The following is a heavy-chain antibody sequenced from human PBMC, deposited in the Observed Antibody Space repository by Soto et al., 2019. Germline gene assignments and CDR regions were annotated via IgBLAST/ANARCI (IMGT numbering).Heavy chain of an antibody. CDR3: AREAYGDSWPHVRSLDY. V-gene: IGHV1-24*01. Sequence: WASXKVSCKVSGYTLTELSMHWVRQAPGKGLEWMGGFDPEDGETIYAQKVQGRVTMTEDTSTNTAYMELRSLRSEDTAVYYCAREAYGDSWPHVRSLDYWGQGTLVTVS. D-gene: IGHD4-17*01. CDR2: FDPEDGET. CDR1: GYTLTELS. J-gene: IGHJ4*02.